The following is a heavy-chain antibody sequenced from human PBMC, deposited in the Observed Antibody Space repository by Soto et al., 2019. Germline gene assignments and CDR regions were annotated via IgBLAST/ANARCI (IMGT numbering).Heavy chain of an antibody. V-gene: IGHV5-51*01. CDR2: IFPGDSDT. D-gene: IGHD5-12*01. CDR3: ARRGAGYNYDY. Sequence: EVLLVQSASELKKPGESLRISCGASGYSFPGVWIGWVRQMPGQGLEWLGIIFPGDSDTRYSPSFQGQVTISVDKSISTAYLQWSSLKASDTAMYYCARRGAGYNYDYWGQGTLVTVSS. CDR1: GYSFPGVW. J-gene: IGHJ4*02.